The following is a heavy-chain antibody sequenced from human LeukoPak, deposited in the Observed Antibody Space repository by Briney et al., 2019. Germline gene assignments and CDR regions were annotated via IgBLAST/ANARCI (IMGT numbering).Heavy chain of an antibody. CDR1: GFTFSDYY. V-gene: IGHV3-11*01. J-gene: IGHJ4*02. D-gene: IGHD3-9*01. CDR2: ISSSGSTT. Sequence: KPGGSLRLSCAASGFTFSDYYMSWIRQAPGKGLEWVSYISSSGSTTYYADSVKGRFTISRDSAKNSLYLQMNSLRAEDTAVYYCARGILTVWLRYFDWSPYFDYWGQGTLVTVSS. CDR3: ARGILTVWLRYFDWSPYFDY.